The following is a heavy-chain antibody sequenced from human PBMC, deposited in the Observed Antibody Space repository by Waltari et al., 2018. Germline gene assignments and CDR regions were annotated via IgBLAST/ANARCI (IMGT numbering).Heavy chain of an antibody. V-gene: IGHV3-23*01. J-gene: IGHJ4*02. CDR1: GFTFKTYA. CDR3: AKDAGWVATMYFFDY. D-gene: IGHD5-12*01. Sequence: EVQLLESGGGLVPPGGSLRPPCAAAGFTFKTYAMTWVRQEPGKGLEWGSAISGSGDSPYYTDSVKGRFTISRDNSKNTLYLQMNSLRAEDTALYYCAKDAGWVATMYFFDYWGQGTLVSVSS. CDR2: ISGSGDSP.